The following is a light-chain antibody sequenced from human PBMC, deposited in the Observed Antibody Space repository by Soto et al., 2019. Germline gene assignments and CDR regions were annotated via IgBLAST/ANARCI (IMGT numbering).Light chain of an antibody. CDR2: DVS. V-gene: IGLV2-14*01. CDR1: SSDIGDYNY. CDR3: GSSTTTTSLVV. Sequence: QSALTQPASVSGSPGQSITISCTGTSSDIGDYNYVSWFQQYPGKVPKLVIYDVSHRPSGVSNRFSGSKSGNTASLTISGLLAQDVADYYHGSSTTTTSLVVFGGGTKLTVL. J-gene: IGLJ3*02.